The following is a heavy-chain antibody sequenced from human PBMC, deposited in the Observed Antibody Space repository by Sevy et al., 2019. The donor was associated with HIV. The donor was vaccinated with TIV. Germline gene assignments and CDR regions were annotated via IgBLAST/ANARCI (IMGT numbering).Heavy chain of an antibody. CDR2: FKSKAHGGTA. V-gene: IGHV3-49*04. Sequence: GGSLRLSCATSGFTFGDYCMSWVRQAPGKGLEWISFFKSKAHGGTAENVASVKDRFTISRDDSKGIVYLQMNNLKTEDTAVYFCTRWSGSQSIFDYWGQGTLVTVSS. J-gene: IGHJ4*02. CDR1: GFTFGDYC. D-gene: IGHD1-26*01. CDR3: TRWSGSQSIFDY.